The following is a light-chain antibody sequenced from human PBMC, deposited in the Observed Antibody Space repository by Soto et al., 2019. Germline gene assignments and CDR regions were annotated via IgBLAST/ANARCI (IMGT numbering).Light chain of an antibody. CDR2: GAS. V-gene: IGKV3-20*01. Sequence: EIVLTQSPGTLSLSPGERATLSCRASQSVSNNYLAWYQQKPGQAPRLLIYGASNRATGIPDRFSGSGSGTDFTLTISRLEPEDFAVYYCQHYGSPLTFGGGTRWIS. CDR1: QSVSNNY. J-gene: IGKJ4*01. CDR3: QHYGSPLT.